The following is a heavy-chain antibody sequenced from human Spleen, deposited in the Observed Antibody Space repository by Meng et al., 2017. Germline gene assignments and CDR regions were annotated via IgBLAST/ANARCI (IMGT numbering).Heavy chain of an antibody. J-gene: IGHJ3*02. D-gene: IGHD2/OR15-2a*01. CDR2: IKQDGSEK. CDR3: AREIIGAAYAFDI. Sequence: GESLKISCAASGFTFSSYWMSWVRQAPGKGLEWVANIKQDGSEKYYVDSVKGRFTISRDNANNSLYLQMNSLRAEETAVYYCAREIIGAAYAFDIWGQGTMVTVSS. CDR1: GFTFSSYW. V-gene: IGHV3-7*01.